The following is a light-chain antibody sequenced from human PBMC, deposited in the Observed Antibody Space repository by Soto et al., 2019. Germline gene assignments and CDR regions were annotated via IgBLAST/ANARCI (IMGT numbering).Light chain of an antibody. Sequence: EIVMTQSPATLSVSPGERVTLYFRASQSVSNNLVWYQQKPGQAPRLFMYGSSIRATGIPARFSGSGSGTEFTLTISSLQSEDFAVYYCQQHNNWPPITFGQGTKVDIK. CDR1: QSVSNN. J-gene: IGKJ1*01. CDR2: GSS. V-gene: IGKV3-15*01. CDR3: QQHNNWPPIT.